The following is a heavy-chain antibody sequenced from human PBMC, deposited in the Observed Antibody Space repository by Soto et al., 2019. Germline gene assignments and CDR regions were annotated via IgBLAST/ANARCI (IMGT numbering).Heavy chain of an antibody. J-gene: IGHJ6*02. Sequence: SETLSLTCTVSGGSISSYYWSWIRQPPGKGLEWIGYIYYSGSTNYNPSLKSRVTISVDTSKNQFSLKLSSVTAADTAVYYCAREVSYCGGDCYSGDVYYYGMDVWGQGTTVTVSS. V-gene: IGHV4-59*01. CDR1: GGSISSYY. D-gene: IGHD2-21*02. CDR3: AREVSYCGGDCYSGDVYYYGMDV. CDR2: IYYSGST.